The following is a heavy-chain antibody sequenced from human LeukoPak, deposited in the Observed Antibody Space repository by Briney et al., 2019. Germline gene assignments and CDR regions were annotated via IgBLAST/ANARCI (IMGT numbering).Heavy chain of an antibody. J-gene: IGHJ4*02. CDR2: ISAYNGNT. D-gene: IGHD3-9*01. Sequence: GASVKVSCKASGYTFTSYGISWVRQAPGQGVEWMGWISAYNGNTNYAQKLQGRVSMTTDTSTSTAHMELRSLRSDGTAVYYCARGGVRYFDWLLRMYYFDYWGQGTLVTVSS. CDR3: ARGGVRYFDWLLRMYYFDY. V-gene: IGHV1-18*01. CDR1: GYTFTSYG.